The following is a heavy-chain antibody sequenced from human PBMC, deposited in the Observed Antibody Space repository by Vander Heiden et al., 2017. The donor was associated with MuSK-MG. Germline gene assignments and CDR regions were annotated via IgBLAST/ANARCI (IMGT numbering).Heavy chain of an antibody. CDR2: ISSRSTSI. Sequence: EVQLVESGGGLVQPGGSLRLSCAASGFPFSSYNMNWVRQAPGKGLEWVSYISSRSTSIYYADSVRGRFTISRDNAKNSIYLQMDSLRAEDTAGYYCAAEPAPWGQGTLVTVSS. J-gene: IGHJ5*02. CDR3: AAEPAP. CDR1: GFPFSSYN. V-gene: IGHV3-48*01.